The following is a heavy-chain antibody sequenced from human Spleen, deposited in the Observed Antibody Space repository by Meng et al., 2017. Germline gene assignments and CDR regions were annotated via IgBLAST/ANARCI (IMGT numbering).Heavy chain of an antibody. CDR1: GGSISSYY. CDR2: IYYSGST. V-gene: IGHV4-59*01. CDR3: ARDSGVDCDHNAVDV. D-gene: IGHD2-21*02. J-gene: IGHJ3*01. Sequence: SETLSLTCTVAGGSISSYYWSWIRQPPGKGLEWIGYIYYSGSTNYNHTLKSRVTISVDTSKNQFSLKLSAVTAADTAVYYCARDSGVDCDHNAVDVWGQGTMVTVSS.